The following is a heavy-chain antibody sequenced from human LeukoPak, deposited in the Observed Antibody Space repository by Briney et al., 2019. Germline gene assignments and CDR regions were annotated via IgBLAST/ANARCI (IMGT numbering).Heavy chain of an antibody. CDR1: GFTFSSYA. D-gene: IGHD1-26*01. V-gene: IGHV3-23*01. Sequence: GGSLRLSCAASGFTFSSYAMSWVRQAPGKGLEWVSAISGSGGSTYYADSVKGRFTISRDNSKNTLYLQMNSLRAEDTAVYYCAKDPTLGIVGATDLEYFQHWGQGTLVTVSS. J-gene: IGHJ1*01. CDR2: ISGSGGST. CDR3: AKDPTLGIVGATDLEYFQH.